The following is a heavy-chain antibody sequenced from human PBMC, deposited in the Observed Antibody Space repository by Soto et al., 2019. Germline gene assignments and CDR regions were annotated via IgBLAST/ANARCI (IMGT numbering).Heavy chain of an antibody. D-gene: IGHD5-18*01. CDR2: IYHSGST. CDR1: GGSISSGGYS. Sequence: SETLSLTCAVSGGSISSGGYSWSWIRQPPGKGLEWIGYIYHSGSTYYNPSLKSRVTISVDRSKNSLYLQMNSLRAEDTAVYYCARDELPYSYGSLPFFWGQGTLVTVSS. J-gene: IGHJ4*02. V-gene: IGHV4-30-2*01. CDR3: ARDELPYSYGSLPFF.